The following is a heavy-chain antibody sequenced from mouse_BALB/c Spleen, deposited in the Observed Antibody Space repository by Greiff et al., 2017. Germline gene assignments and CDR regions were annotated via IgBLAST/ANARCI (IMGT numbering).Heavy chain of an antibody. D-gene: IGHD2-3*01. V-gene: IGHV1S137*01. CDR3: APDGYYNAMDY. CDR2: ISTYYGDA. J-gene: IGHJ4*01. CDR1: GYTFTDYA. Sequence: VKLMESGAELVRPGVSVKISCKGSGYTFTDYAMHWVKQSHAKSLEWIGVISTYYGDASYNQKFKGKATMTVDKSSSTAYMELARLTSEDSAIYYCAPDGYYNAMDYWGQGTSVTVSS.